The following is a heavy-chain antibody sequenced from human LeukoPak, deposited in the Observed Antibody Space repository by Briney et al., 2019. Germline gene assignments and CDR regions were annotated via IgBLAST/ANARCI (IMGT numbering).Heavy chain of an antibody. CDR2: IIPILGIA. J-gene: IGHJ4*02. Sequence: KVSCKASGYTFTIYGISWVRQAPGQGLEWMGRIIPILGIANYAQKFQGRVTITADKSTSTAYMELSSLRSEDTAVYYCARDKIRYYDSSGIFDYWGQGTLVTVSS. D-gene: IGHD3-22*01. CDR3: ARDKIRYYDSSGIFDY. CDR1: GYTFTIYG. V-gene: IGHV1-69*04.